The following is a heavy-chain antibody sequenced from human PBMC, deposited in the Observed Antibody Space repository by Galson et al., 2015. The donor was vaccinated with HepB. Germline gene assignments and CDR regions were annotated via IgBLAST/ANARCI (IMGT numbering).Heavy chain of an antibody. V-gene: IGHV3-13*05. Sequence: SLRLSCAASGFTFSRFDMHWVRRPTGKGLEWVSAIGTAGDPYYAGSVQGRFTISRDNAKNSLYLQMNSLRAEDTAVYYCARGSYDSESLYPHPFDYWGQGTLVTVSS. J-gene: IGHJ4*02. D-gene: IGHD3-10*01. CDR2: IGTAGDP. CDR1: GFTFSRFD. CDR3: ARGSYDSESLYPHPFDY.